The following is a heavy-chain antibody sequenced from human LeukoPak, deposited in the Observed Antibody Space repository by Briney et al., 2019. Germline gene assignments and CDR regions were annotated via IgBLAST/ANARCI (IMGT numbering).Heavy chain of an antibody. CDR3: ARTNDYDDY. Sequence: GGSLRLSCAASGFTFSSYAMHWVRQAPGKGLEWVAVISYDGSNKYYADSVKGRFTISRDNSKNTLYLQMNSLRAEDTAVYYCARTNDYDDYWGQGTLVTVSS. CDR2: ISYDGSNK. J-gene: IGHJ4*02. V-gene: IGHV3-30*04. D-gene: IGHD4-17*01. CDR1: GFTFSSYA.